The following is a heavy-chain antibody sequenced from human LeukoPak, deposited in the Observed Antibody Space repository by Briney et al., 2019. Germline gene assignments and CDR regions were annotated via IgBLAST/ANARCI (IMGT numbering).Heavy chain of an antibody. V-gene: IGHV3-48*04. CDR2: ISSSSSTI. J-gene: IGHJ4*02. D-gene: IGHD6-13*01. CDR3: AREHSSTWYEDYFDY. CDR1: GFTFSSYS. Sequence: GGSLRLSCAASGFTFSSYSMNWVRQAPGKGLEWVSYISSSSSTIYYADSVKGRFTISRDNAKNSLYLQMNSLRAEDTAVYYCAREHSSTWYEDYFDYWGQGTLVTVSS.